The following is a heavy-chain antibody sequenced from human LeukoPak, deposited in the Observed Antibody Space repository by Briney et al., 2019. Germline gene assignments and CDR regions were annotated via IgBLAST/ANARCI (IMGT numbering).Heavy chain of an antibody. CDR3: ARDPLGTRPGFDY. V-gene: IGHV3-30*04. CDR1: GFTSSSYA. D-gene: IGHD1-1*01. CDR2: ISYDGSNK. J-gene: IGHJ4*02. Sequence: GGSLRLSCAASGFTSSSYARHWVRQAPDKGLEWVAVISYDGSNKYYADSVKGRFTISRDNSKNTLYLQMNSLRAEDTAVYYCARDPLGTRPGFDYWGQGTLVTVSS.